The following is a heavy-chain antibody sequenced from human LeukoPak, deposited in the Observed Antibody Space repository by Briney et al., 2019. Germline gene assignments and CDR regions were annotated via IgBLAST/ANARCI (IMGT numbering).Heavy chain of an antibody. V-gene: IGHV4-39*07. CDR1: GGSISSSSYY. CDR2: IYYSGST. Sequence: SETLSLTCTVSGGSISSSSYYWGWIRQPPGKGLEWIGSIYYSGSTYYNPSLKSRVTISVDTSKNQFSLKLSSVTAADTAVYYCARVKGVVTAILDYWGQGTLVTVSS. D-gene: IGHD2-21*02. J-gene: IGHJ4*02. CDR3: ARVKGVVTAILDY.